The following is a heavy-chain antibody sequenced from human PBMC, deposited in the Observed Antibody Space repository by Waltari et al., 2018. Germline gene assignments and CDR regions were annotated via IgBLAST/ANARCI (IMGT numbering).Heavy chain of an antibody. J-gene: IGHJ4*02. Sequence: HLVESGGGLIQPGGSLRLSCAAAGFTVTNYYMSGVRPAPGRGLECVSLIYSAVTTYYADSVKGRFTISRDTFRNTLYLQMDNLRPDDTAVYYCARGNTASLDYWGQGTLVTVSS. CDR1: GFTVTNYY. CDR3: ARGNTASLDY. V-gene: IGHV3-53*01. D-gene: IGHD2-21*02. CDR2: IYSAVTT.